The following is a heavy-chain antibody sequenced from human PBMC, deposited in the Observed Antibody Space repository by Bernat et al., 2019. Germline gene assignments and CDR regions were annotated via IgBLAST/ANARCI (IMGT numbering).Heavy chain of an antibody. CDR3: ARDAPDYCSSTSCYLGWSYFDY. CDR2: ISYDGSNK. Sequence: QVQLVESGGGVVQPGRSLRLSCVASGFTFSSYAMHWVRQAPGKGLEWVAVISYDGSNKYYADSVKGRFTISRDNSKNTLYLQMNSLRAEDTAVYYCARDAPDYCSSTSCYLGWSYFDYWGQGTLVTVSS. J-gene: IGHJ4*02. D-gene: IGHD2-2*01. CDR1: GFTFSSYA. V-gene: IGHV3-30*01.